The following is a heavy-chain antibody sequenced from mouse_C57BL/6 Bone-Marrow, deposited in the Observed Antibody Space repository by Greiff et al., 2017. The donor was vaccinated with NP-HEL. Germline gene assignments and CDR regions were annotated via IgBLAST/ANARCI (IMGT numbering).Heavy chain of an antibody. CDR2: IYPGGGYT. CDR3: ARSGSSCGFAY. Sequence: VQVVESGAELVRPGTSVKMSCKASGYTFTNYWIGWAKQRPGHGLEWIGDIYPGGGYTNYNEKFKGKATLTADKSSSTAYMQFSSLTSEDSAIYYCARSGSSCGFAYWGQGTLVTVSA. D-gene: IGHD1-1*01. CDR1: GYTFTNYW. J-gene: IGHJ3*01. V-gene: IGHV1-63*01.